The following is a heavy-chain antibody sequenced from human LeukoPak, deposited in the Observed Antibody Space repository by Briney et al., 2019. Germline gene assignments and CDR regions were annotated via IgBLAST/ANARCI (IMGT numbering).Heavy chain of an antibody. CDR1: GGSISSYY. Sequence: SETLSLTCTVSGGSISSYYWSWIRQPPGKGLEWIGYIYYSGSTNYNPSLKSRVTISVDTSKNQFSLKVSFVTAADTAVYYCARDGRYCSGGSCYSGEFDYWGQGTLVTVSS. CDR3: ARDGRYCSGGSCYSGEFDY. D-gene: IGHD2-15*01. CDR2: IYYSGST. V-gene: IGHV4-59*01. J-gene: IGHJ4*02.